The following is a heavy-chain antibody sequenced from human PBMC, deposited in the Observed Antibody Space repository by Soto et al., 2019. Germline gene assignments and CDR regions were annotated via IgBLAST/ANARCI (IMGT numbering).Heavy chain of an antibody. Sequence: QVQLVQSGAEVKKPGSSVKVSCKASGGTFSSSTISWVRQAPGQGLEWMGRIIPILGIANYAPKFQCRVSITADKSTSPGHRELTSMRSKDTAVYYGARARPYDYGDPLYDYWGQGTVVTPSS. V-gene: IGHV1-69*02. CDR1: GGTFSSST. CDR3: ARARPYDYGDPLYDY. CDR2: IIPILGIA. J-gene: IGHJ4*02. D-gene: IGHD4-17*01.